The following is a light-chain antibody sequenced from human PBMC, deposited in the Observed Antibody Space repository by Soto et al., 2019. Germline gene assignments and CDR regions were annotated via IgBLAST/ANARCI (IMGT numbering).Light chain of an antibody. J-gene: IGKJ2*01. V-gene: IGKV1-5*01. CDR2: AAS. CDR1: QSISSW. Sequence: DIQMTQSPSTLSASVGDRVTITCRASQSISSWLAWYQQKAGKAPKLLIYAASSLQSGVPSRFSGSGSGTDFTLTISSLQPEDFATYFCLQDYNYPYTFGQGTKVDIK. CDR3: LQDYNYPYT.